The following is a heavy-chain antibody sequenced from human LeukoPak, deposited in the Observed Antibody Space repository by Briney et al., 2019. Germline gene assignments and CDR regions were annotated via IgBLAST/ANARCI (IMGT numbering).Heavy chain of an antibody. CDR2: INYSGST. CDR1: GGSISSHY. Sequence: PSETLSLTCTVSGGSISSHYWSWIRQPPGKGLEWIGYINYSGSTNYNPSLKSRVTISVDTSKNQFSLKLSSVTAADTAVYYCAARQLYCSSTSCYFDPWGQGTLVTVSS. V-gene: IGHV4-59*11. J-gene: IGHJ5*02. D-gene: IGHD2-2*01. CDR3: AARQLYCSSTSCYFDP.